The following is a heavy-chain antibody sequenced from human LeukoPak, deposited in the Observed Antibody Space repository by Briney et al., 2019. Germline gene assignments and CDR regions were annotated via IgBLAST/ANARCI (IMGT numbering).Heavy chain of an antibody. D-gene: IGHD5-24*01. CDR2: TYYRSKWYN. J-gene: IGHJ4*02. CDR1: GDSVSSNSAA. CDR3: ARASRDGYNWAFEL. Sequence: SQTLSLTCAISGDSVSSNSAAWNWIRQFPSRGLEWLGRTYYRSKWYNDYAVSVKSRITINPDTSKNQFSLQLNSVSPEDSVVYYCARASRDGYNWAFELWGEGTLVTVSS. V-gene: IGHV6-1*01.